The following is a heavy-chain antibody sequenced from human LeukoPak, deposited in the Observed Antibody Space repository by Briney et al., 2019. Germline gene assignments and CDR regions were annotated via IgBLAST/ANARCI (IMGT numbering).Heavy chain of an antibody. J-gene: IGHJ3*01. CDR1: GFTFTTSW. D-gene: IGHD6-13*01. CDR3: ARDQYSSTWYRGAFDV. V-gene: IGHV3-74*01. CDR2: IESDWTST. Sequence: GGSLRLSCAASGFTFTTSWMHWFRQAPGKGLVWVSRIESDWTSTTYADSVKGRFTISRDNAKNTLYLQMNSLRAEDTAVYYCARDQYSSTWYRGAFDVWGQGTMVSVSS.